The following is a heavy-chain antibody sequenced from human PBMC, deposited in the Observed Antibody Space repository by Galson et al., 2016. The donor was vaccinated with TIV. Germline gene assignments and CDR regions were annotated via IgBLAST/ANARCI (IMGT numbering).Heavy chain of an antibody. CDR2: INPTSGDT. V-gene: IGHV1-2*02. CDR3: ARDRHFGSGNSEY. D-gene: IGHD3-10*01. Sequence: SVKVSCKASGYSLVSYDIHWVRQAAGQGLEWMGWINPTSGDTKYAQKFQDRVTMTSDTSISTAYMELSRLTYDDTAVYYCARDRHFGSGNSEYWAQGALVTVCS. J-gene: IGHJ4*02. CDR1: GYSLVSYD.